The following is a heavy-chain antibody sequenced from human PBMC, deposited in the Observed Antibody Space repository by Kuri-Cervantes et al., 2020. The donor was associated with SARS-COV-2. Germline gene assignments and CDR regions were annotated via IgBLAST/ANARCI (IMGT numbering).Heavy chain of an antibody. CDR1: GASISSHD. J-gene: IGHJ5*02. D-gene: IGHD3-3*01. CDR3: ARGVVWFYP. V-gene: IGHV4-4*09. Sequence: GSLRLSCTVSGASISSHDWSWIRQPAGKGLEWMGYIYTSGSTNNNPSLQSQVTITVDKSKYQFSLKLSSVTAADTAVYSCARGVVWFYPWGQGTLVTVSS. CDR2: IYTSGST.